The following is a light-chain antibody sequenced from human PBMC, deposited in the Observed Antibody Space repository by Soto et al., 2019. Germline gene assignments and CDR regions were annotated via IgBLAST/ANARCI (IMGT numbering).Light chain of an antibody. CDR1: QSVSSN. J-gene: IGKJ1*01. V-gene: IGKV3-15*01. Sequence: EIVMTQSPATLSVSPGERATLSCRASQSVSSNLAWYQQKPGQAPRLLIYGASTRATGIPARFSGSGSGTEFTLTISSLQSEDFVMYYCQQYSSSSCTFGQGTTVDIK. CDR2: GAS. CDR3: QQYSSSSCT.